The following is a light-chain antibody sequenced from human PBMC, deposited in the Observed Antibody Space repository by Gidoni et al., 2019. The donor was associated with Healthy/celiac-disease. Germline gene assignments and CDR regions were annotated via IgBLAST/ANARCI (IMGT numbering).Light chain of an antibody. CDR1: QSISSY. CDR2: AAS. V-gene: IGKV1-39*01. Sequence: DIQMTQSPSSLSASVGDRVTITCRPRQSISSYLNWYQQKPGKAPKLLIYAASSLQSGVPSRFSGRGSRTDFTLTISSLQPEDFATYYCQQSYSTPRTFGGGTKVEIK. J-gene: IGKJ4*02. CDR3: QQSYSTPRT.